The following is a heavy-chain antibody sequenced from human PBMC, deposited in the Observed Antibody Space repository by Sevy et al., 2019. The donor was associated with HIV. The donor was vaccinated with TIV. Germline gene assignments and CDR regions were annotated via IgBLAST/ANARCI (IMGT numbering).Heavy chain of an antibody. CDR2: IKGKIYDGTI. J-gene: IGHJ4*02. Sequence: GGSLRLSCAASGFTFSNAWMSWVRLAPGKGLEWVGRIKGKIYDGTIDYAAPVKGRFTISRDDSKNTLYLQMNSLKTEDTAVYYCTTDSWSQEDYYDYWGQGTLVTVSS. V-gene: IGHV3-15*01. D-gene: IGHD6-13*01. CDR3: TTDSWSQEDYYDY. CDR1: GFTFSNAW.